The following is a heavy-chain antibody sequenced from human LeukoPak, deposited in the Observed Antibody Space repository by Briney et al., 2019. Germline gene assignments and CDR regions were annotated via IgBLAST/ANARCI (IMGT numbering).Heavy chain of an antibody. Sequence: GESLKISCKGSGYSFTSYWIGWVRQMPGKGLEWMGIIYPGDSDTGYSPSFQGQVTISADKSISTAYLQWSSLKASDTAMYYCARRYSSSWYGYYFDYWGQGTLVTVSS. V-gene: IGHV5-51*01. CDR1: GYSFTSYW. CDR2: IYPGDSDT. D-gene: IGHD6-13*01. J-gene: IGHJ4*02. CDR3: ARRYSSSWYGYYFDY.